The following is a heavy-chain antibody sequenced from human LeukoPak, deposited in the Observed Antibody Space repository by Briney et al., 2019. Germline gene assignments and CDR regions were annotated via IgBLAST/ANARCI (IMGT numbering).Heavy chain of an antibody. V-gene: IGHV3-33*01. CDR1: GFTFSSYG. D-gene: IGHD3-22*01. J-gene: IGHJ4*02. Sequence: GGSLRLSCAASGFTFSSYGMHWVRQAPGKGLEWVAVIWYDGSNKYYADSVKGRFTISRDNSKNTLYLQMNSLRAEDTAVYYCARDAGSYSSGYYLYDYWGQGALVTVSS. CDR2: IWYDGSNK. CDR3: ARDAGSYSSGYYLYDY.